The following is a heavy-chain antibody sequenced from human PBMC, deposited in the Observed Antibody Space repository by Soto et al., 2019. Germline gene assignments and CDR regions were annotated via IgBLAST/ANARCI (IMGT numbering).Heavy chain of an antibody. CDR2: INAANGDT. Sequence: QVQLVQSGAEVKKPGASVKVSCKASGYTFTNSALHWVRQAPGQRLEWMGWINAANGDTKYSQNFQGRVTISRDTSASTAFMELSSLRSEDTAVYYCARDCSWADYWGQGTLVTVSS. D-gene: IGHD6-13*01. CDR3: ARDCSWADY. CDR1: GYTFTNSA. V-gene: IGHV1-3*01. J-gene: IGHJ4*02.